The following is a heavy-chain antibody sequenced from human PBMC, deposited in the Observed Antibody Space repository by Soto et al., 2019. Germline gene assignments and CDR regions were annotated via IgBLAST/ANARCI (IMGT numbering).Heavy chain of an antibody. CDR1: GFTFSIYA. CDR2: MSGSASGT. CDR3: AKDGGLGRFDY. V-gene: IGHV3-23*05. J-gene: IGHJ4*01. Sequence: GGSLRLSCTASGFTFSIYAMNWVRQAPGKGLEWVSGMSGSASGTHYADSVKGRFTISRDNPKNTVYLQMNSLRGEDTAVYYCAKDGGLGRFDYWGQEPWSPSPQ. D-gene: IGHD3-10*01.